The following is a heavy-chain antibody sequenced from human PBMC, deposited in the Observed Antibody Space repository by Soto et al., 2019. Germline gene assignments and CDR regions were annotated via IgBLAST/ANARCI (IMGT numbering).Heavy chain of an antibody. CDR1: GFTFSSYG. Sequence: QVQLVESGGGVVQPGRSLRLSCAASGFTFSSYGMHWVRQAPGKGLEWVAVIWYDGSNKYYADSVKGRFTISRDNSKNTLYLQMNSLRAEDTAVYYGARDCSGGSCYRGGGAFDIWGQGTMATVSS. CDR2: IWYDGSNK. V-gene: IGHV3-33*01. J-gene: IGHJ3*02. CDR3: ARDCSGGSCYRGGGAFDI. D-gene: IGHD2-15*01.